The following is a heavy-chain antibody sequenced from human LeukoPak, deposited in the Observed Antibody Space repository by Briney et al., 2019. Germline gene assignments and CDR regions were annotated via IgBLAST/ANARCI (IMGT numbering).Heavy chain of an antibody. CDR1: GFPFSSHG. CDR2: ISPGGGPT. V-gene: IGHV3-23*01. D-gene: IGHD5-12*01. J-gene: IGHJ4*02. Sequence: PGGTLRLSCAGSGFPFSSHGMNWVRQAPGKGLEWVSGISPGGGPTYYADSVKGRFSISRDDLKNTLYLQMTNPRAEDTAVYYCAKDGAWLRFDDWGQGILVTVSS. CDR3: AKDGAWLRFDD.